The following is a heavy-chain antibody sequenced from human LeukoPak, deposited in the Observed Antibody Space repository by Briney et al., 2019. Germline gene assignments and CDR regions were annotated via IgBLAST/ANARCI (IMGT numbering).Heavy chain of an antibody. J-gene: IGHJ6*02. V-gene: IGHV3-13*01. CDR2: IGTAGGT. D-gene: IGHD4-17*01. Sequence: GGSLRLSCAASGFTFSSYDMHWVRQATGKGLEWVSAIGTAGGTYYPGSVKGRFTISRENAKNSLYLQMNSLRAGDTAVYYCARASIFYGDLTYYYYGMDVWGQGTTVTVSS. CDR1: GFTFSSYD. CDR3: ARASIFYGDLTYYYYGMDV.